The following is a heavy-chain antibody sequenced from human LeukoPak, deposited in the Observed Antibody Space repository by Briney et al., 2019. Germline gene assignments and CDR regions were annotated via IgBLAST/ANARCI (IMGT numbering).Heavy chain of an antibody. CDR3: AKGLLWFGDPYDAFDI. CDR2: INAGNGNT. D-gene: IGHD3-10*01. CDR1: GYTFTSYA. Sequence: GASVTVSCTASGYTFTSYAVHWVRQAPGQRLEWMGWINAGNGNTKYSQKFQGRVTITRDTSASTAYMELSSLRSEDTAVYYRAKGLLWFGDPYDAFDIWGQGTMVTVSS. V-gene: IGHV1-3*01. J-gene: IGHJ3*02.